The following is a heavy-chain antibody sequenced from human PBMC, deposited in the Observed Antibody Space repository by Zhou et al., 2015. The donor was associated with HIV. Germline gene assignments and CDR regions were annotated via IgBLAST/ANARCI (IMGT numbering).Heavy chain of an antibody. J-gene: IGHJ6*02. V-gene: IGHV3-53*01. D-gene: IGHD6-13*01. CDR3: ARARLIAAAGGMDV. CDR1: GFTVSSNY. CDR2: IYSGGST. Sequence: EVQLVESGGGLIQPGGSLRLSCAASGFTVSSNYMSWVRQAPGKGLEWVSVIYSGGSTYYADSVKGRFTISRDNSKNTLYLQMNSLRAEDTAVYYCARARLIAAAGGMDVWGQGTTVTVSS.